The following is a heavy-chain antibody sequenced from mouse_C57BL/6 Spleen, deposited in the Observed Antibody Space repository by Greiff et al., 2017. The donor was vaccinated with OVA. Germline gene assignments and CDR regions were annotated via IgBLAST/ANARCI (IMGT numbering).Heavy chain of an antibody. Sequence: VQLQQSGPELVKPGASVKMSCKASGYTFTDYNMHWVKQSHGKSLEWIGYINPNNGGTSYNQKFKGKATLTVNKSSSTAYMELRSLTSEDSAVYYCARDDYYSNSFAYWGQGTLVTVSA. D-gene: IGHD2-5*01. CDR1: GYTFTDYN. CDR3: ARDDYYSNSFAY. J-gene: IGHJ3*01. V-gene: IGHV1-22*01. CDR2: INPNNGGT.